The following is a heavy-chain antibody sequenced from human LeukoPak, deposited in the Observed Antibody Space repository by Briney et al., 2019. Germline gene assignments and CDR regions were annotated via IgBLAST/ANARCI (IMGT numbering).Heavy chain of an antibody. D-gene: IGHD3-22*01. CDR3: AKATEYYYDSSGSPLGAFDI. J-gene: IGHJ3*02. CDR2: ISWNSGSI. CDR1: GFTFDDYA. V-gene: IGHV3-9*01. Sequence: GGSLRLSCAASGFTFDDYAMHWVRQAPGKGLEWVSGISWNSGSIGYADSVKGRFTISRDNAKNPLYLQMNSLRAEDTALYYCAKATEYYYDSSGSPLGAFDIWGQGTMVTVSS.